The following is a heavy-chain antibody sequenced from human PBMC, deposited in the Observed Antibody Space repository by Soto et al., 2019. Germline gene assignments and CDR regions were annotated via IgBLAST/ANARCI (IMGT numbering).Heavy chain of an antibody. J-gene: IGHJ1*01. D-gene: IGHD3-22*01. CDR2: IYSGGST. V-gene: IGHV3-53*01. Sequence: EVQLVESGGGLIQPGGSLRLSCAASGFTVSSNYMSWVRQAPGKGLEWVSVIYSGGSTYYADSVKGRFTISRDNSKNTLYLQMNSLIAEDTAVYYCARDRVESGYPEYFQHWGQGTLFTVSS. CDR1: GFTVSSNY. CDR3: ARDRVESGYPEYFQH.